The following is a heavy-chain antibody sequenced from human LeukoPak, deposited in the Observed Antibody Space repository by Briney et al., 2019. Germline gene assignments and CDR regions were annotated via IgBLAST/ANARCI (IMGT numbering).Heavy chain of an antibody. D-gene: IGHD7-27*01. CDR2: IYYSGST. V-gene: IGHV4-39*07. Sequence: SETLSLTCTVSGGSISSSSYYWGWIRQPPGKGLEWIGSIYYSGSTYYNPSLKSRVTISVDTSKNQFSLKLSSVTAADTAVYYCARVRLGINWFDPWGQGTLVTVSS. J-gene: IGHJ5*02. CDR1: GGSISSSSYY. CDR3: ARVRLGINWFDP.